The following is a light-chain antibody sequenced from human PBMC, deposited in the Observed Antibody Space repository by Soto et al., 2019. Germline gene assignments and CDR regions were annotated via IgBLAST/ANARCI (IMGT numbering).Light chain of an antibody. Sequence: QSVLTQPPSASGTPGQRVTISCSGSSSNIGSNYVYWYQQLPGTAPKLLIYRNNQRPSGVPDRFSGSKSGTSASLAISGLRCEDEADYYCAAWDDSLSGPGFGGGTQLTVL. CDR1: SSNIGSNY. CDR3: AAWDDSLSGPG. J-gene: IGLJ3*02. CDR2: RNN. V-gene: IGLV1-47*01.